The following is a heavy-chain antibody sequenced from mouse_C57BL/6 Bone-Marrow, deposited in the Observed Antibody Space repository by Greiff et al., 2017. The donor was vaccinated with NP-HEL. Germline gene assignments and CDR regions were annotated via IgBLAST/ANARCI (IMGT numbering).Heavy chain of an antibody. CDR3: ARSRWLRRDWYFDV. CDR1: GYTFTSYT. J-gene: IGHJ1*03. Sequence: QVQLQQSGAELARPGASVKMSCTASGYTFTSYTMHWVNQRPGQGLEWIGYINPSSGYTTYNQKFKDKATLTADKSSSTAYMQLSSLTSEDSAVYYGARSRWLRRDWYFDVWGTGTTVTVSS. D-gene: IGHD2-2*01. V-gene: IGHV1-4*01. CDR2: INPSSGYT.